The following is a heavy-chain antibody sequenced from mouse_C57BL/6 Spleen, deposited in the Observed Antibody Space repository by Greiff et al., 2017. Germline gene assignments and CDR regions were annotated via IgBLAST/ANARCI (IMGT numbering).Heavy chain of an antibody. Sequence: QVQLQQPGAELVKPGASVKLSCKASGYTFTSYWMQWVNQRPGQGLEWIGEIDPSDGYTNYNQKFKGKATVTVDKSSSTAYMQLSSLTSEDSAVYYCARRNYGSSSYFDYWGQGTTLTVSS. V-gene: IGHV1-50*01. CDR3: ARRNYGSSSYFDY. CDR2: IDPSDGYT. CDR1: GYTFTSYW. D-gene: IGHD1-1*01. J-gene: IGHJ2*01.